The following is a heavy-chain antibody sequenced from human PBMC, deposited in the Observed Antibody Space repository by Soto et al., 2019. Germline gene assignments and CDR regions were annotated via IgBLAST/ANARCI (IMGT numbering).Heavy chain of an antibody. D-gene: IGHD2-2*01. V-gene: IGHV4-34*01. CDR2: INHRGST. CDR3: ARDGFCTSTTCRVGNWFDP. Sequence: SETLSLTCVVYGGSFSGYYWSWIRQSPGKGLEWIGGINHRGSTNYNPSLESRVTISVDTSKNQFSLKLPSVTAADAAMYYCARDGFCTSTTCRVGNWFDPWGQGTLVTVSS. CDR1: GGSFSGYY. J-gene: IGHJ5*02.